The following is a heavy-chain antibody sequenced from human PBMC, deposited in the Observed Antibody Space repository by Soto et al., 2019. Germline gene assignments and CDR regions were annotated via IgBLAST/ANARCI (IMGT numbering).Heavy chain of an antibody. D-gene: IGHD1-7*01. CDR2: IYYSGST. CDR3: ARLRLELRSGPRLYYYYYGMDV. CDR1: GGSISSYY. Sequence: PSETLSLTCTVSGGSISSYYWSWIRQPPGKGLEWIGYIYYSGSTNYNPSLKSRVTISVDTSKNQFSLKLSSVTAADTAAYYCARLRLELRSGPRLYYYYYGMDVWGQGTTVTVSS. V-gene: IGHV4-59*08. J-gene: IGHJ6*02.